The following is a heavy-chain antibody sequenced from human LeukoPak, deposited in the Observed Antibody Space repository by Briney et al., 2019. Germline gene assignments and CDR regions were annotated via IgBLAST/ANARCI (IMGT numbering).Heavy chain of an antibody. CDR2: IRGGGGST. CDR3: AKGGKWDVTPFDY. CDR1: GFTFTSYS. V-gene: IGHV3-23*01. J-gene: IGHJ4*02. D-gene: IGHD1-26*01. Sequence: GGSLRLSCAASGFTFTSYSMNWVRQAPGKGLEWVSIIRGGGGSTYYADSVKGRFTISRDNSKNTLYLQVNSLRAEDTAVYYCAKGGKWDVTPFDYWGQGTLVTVSS.